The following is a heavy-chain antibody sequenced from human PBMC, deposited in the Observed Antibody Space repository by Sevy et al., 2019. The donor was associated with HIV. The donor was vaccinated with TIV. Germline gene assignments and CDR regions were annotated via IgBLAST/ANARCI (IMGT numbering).Heavy chain of an antibody. D-gene: IGHD1-26*01. CDR3: ARIIISGSLYYFDY. CDR1: GGSISSDSNY. CDR2: IYTSGTP. J-gene: IGHJ4*02. V-gene: IGHV4-61*02. Sequence: SETLSLTCTVSGGSISSDSNYWTWIRQPAGKGLEWIGRIYTSGTPKYNPSLKSRVTMSLDTSNNQFSLRLSSVTAADTAVYYCARIIISGSLYYFDYWGLGSLVTVSS.